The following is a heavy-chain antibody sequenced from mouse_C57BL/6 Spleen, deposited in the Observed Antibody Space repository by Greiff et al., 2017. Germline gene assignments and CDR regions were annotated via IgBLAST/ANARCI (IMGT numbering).Heavy chain of an antibody. J-gene: IGHJ2*01. Sequence: VQLQQPGAELVKPGASVKLSCKASGYTFTSYWMHWVKQRPGQGLEWIGMIHPNSGSTNYNEKFKSKATLTVDKSSSTAYMQLSSLTSEDSAVYYCATTPGRKYFDYWGQGTTLTVSS. CDR1: GYTFTSYW. CDR2: IHPNSGST. CDR3: ATTPGRKYFDY. V-gene: IGHV1-64*01.